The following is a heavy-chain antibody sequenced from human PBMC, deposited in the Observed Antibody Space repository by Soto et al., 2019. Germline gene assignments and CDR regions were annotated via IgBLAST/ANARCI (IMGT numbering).Heavy chain of an antibody. D-gene: IGHD6-13*01. Sequence: SWGGLALSCAASGFPFSSYALSWVRQAPGKGLEWVSAISVSVGSTYYADSVKGRFTISGGNSKNTLYLQMHSLRAEDTAVYYYAKFRSIAAAGSPYYYYGTGAAGLGTKVTV. CDR2: ISVSVGST. V-gene: IGHV3-23*01. CDR1: GFPFSSYA. J-gene: IGHJ6*02. CDR3: AKFRSIAAAGSPYYYYGTGA.